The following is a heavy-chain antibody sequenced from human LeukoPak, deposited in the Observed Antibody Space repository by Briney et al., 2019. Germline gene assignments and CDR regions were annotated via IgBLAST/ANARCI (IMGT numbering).Heavy chain of an antibody. D-gene: IGHD1-26*01. CDR1: GFTFSSYW. V-gene: IGHV3-74*01. CDR2: INSDGSST. Sequence: GGSLRLSCAASGFTFSSYWMHWVRQAPGKGLVWVSRINSDGSSTSYADSVKGRFTISRDNAKNTLYLQMNSLRAEDTAVYYCARQYSGSYYIPDYWGQGTLVTVSS. CDR3: ARQYSGSYYIPDY. J-gene: IGHJ4*02.